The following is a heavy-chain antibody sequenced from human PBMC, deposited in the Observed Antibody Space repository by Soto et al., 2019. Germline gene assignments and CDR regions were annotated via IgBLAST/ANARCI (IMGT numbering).Heavy chain of an antibody. CDR2: ISAYDGNT. CDR1: GYRFTSYG. J-gene: IGHJ6*02. V-gene: IGHV1-18*01. Sequence: ASVKVSCKASGYRFTSYGINWVRQAPGQGLEWLGWISAYDGNTNYAQIPQGRVSMTTDTSANTAYMELRSLRADDTAMYYCARGGYYDSSGSRNYYYYGMNVWGQGTTVTVSS. CDR3: ARGGYYDSSGSRNYYYYGMNV. D-gene: IGHD3-22*01.